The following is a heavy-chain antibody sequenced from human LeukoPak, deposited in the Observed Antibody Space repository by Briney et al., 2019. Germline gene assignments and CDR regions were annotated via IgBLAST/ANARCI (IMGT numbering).Heavy chain of an antibody. D-gene: IGHD3-10*01. CDR3: AIGLRQFHMDV. J-gene: IGHJ6*03. V-gene: IGHV3-74*01. CDR1: GFTFSSYA. Sequence: GGSLRLSCAASGFTFSSYAMSWVRQAPGKGLVWVSRINTDGSSTSYADSVKGRFTISRDNAKNSLYLQMNSLRAEDTAVYYCAIGLRQFHMDVWGKGTTVTVSS. CDR2: INTDGSST.